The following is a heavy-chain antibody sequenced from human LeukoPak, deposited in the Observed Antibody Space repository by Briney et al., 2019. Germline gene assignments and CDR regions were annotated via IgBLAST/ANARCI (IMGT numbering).Heavy chain of an antibody. CDR1: GGSISSSSYY. D-gene: IGHD3-9*01. CDR3: ASGPIWAFDI. V-gene: IGHV4-39*01. J-gene: IGHJ3*02. CDR2: IYYSGST. Sequence: SETLSLTCTVSGGSISSSSYYWGWIRQPPGKGLEWIGSIYYSGSTYYNPSLKSRVTISVDTSKNQFSLKLSSVTAADTAVYYCASGPIWAFDIWGQGTTVTVSS.